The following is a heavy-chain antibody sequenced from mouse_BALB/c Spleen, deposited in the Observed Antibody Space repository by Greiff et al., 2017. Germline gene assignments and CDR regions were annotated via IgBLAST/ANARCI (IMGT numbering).Heavy chain of an antibody. CDR1: GYTFSSYW. CDR2: ILPGSGST. D-gene: IGHD3-1*01. Sequence: QVQLQQSGAELMKPGASVKISCKATGYTFSSYWIEWVKQRLGHGLEWIGEILPGSGSTNYNEKFKGKATFTADTSSNTANMQLSSLTSEDSAVYYCARYRGLGDYYDMDYWGQGTTVTVSS. V-gene: IGHV1-9*01. J-gene: IGHJ4*01. CDR3: ARYRGLGDYYDMDY.